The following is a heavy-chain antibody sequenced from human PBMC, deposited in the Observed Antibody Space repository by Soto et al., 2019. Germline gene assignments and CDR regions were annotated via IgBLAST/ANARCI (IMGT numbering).Heavy chain of an antibody. CDR3: AREGMVVPAAQYYYYYYMDV. D-gene: IGHD2-2*01. J-gene: IGHJ6*03. V-gene: IGHV6-1*01. CDR1: GDSGSSNSGA. Sequence: SQTLSLTCAISGDSGSSNSGAWNWIRQSPSRDLKWLGRTYYRSKWYNDYAVSVKSRITINLDTSKNQFSLQLNSVTPVDTAVYYCAREGMVVPAAQYYYYYYMDVWGKGTTVTVSS. CDR2: TYYRSKWYN.